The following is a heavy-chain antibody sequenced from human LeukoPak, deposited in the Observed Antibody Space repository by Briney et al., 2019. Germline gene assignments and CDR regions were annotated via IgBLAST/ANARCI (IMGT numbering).Heavy chain of an antibody. V-gene: IGHV1-46*01. CDR1: GYTFTSYY. J-gene: IGHJ4*02. CDR3: ARAGDCSSTSCEGAIDY. D-gene: IGHD2-2*01. CDR2: INPSGGST. Sequence: ASVKVSCKASGYTFTSYYMHWVRQAPGQGLEWMGLINPSGGSTSYAQKFQGRVTMTRDTSTSTVYMELSSLRSEDTAVYYCARAGDCSSTSCEGAIDYWGQGTLVTVSS.